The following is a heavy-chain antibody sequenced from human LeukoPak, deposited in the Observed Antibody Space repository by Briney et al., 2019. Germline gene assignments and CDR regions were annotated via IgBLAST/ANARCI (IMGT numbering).Heavy chain of an antibody. CDR2: IYYSGST. CDR1: GGSIISSDYY. D-gene: IGHD3-22*01. Sequence: KSSETLSLTCTVSGGSIISSDYYWGWTRQPPGKGLEWIASIYYSGSTYYNPPLKSRVTISVDTSKNQFSLKLSSVTAADTAVYYCARTTYYYDRAEYWGQGTLVTVSS. J-gene: IGHJ4*02. V-gene: IGHV4-39*01. CDR3: ARTTYYYDRAEY.